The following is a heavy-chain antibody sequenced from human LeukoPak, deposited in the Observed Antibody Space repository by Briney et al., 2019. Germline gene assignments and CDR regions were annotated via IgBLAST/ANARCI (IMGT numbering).Heavy chain of an antibody. D-gene: IGHD3-10*01. CDR3: AKDLGLRAYHYYGMDV. CDR2: ISYDGSKK. Sequence: GRSLRLSCAASGFTFSTYGMHWVRQAPGKGLEWVALISYDGSKKYYADSVKGRFTISRDNSKNTLYLQMNSLRAEDTAVYYCAKDLGLRAYHYYGMDVWGQGTTATVSS. V-gene: IGHV3-30*18. CDR1: GFTFSTYG. J-gene: IGHJ6*02.